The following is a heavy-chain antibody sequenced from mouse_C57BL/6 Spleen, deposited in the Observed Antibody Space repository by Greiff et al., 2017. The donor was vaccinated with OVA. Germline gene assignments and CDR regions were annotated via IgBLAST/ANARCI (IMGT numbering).Heavy chain of an antibody. J-gene: IGHJ3*01. Sequence: EVKLVESGGGLVKPGGSLKLSCAASGFTFSSYAMSWVRQTPEKRLEWVATISDGGSYTYYPDNVKGRFTISRDNAKNNLYLQMSHLKSEDTAMYYCARELGRGGAWFAYWGQGTLVTVSA. CDR1: GFTFSSYA. V-gene: IGHV5-4*01. CDR3: ARELGRGGAWFAY. D-gene: IGHD4-1*01. CDR2: ISDGGSYT.